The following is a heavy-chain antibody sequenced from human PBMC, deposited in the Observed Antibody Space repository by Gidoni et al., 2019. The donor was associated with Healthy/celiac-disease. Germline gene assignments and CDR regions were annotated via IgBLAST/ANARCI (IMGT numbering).Heavy chain of an antibody. CDR2: IIPICGTA. J-gene: IGHJ3*02. V-gene: IGHV1-69*01. CDR1: GGTFSSYA. Sequence: QVQLVQSGAEVKKPGSSVKVSCKASGGTFSSYAISWVRQAPGQGLEWMGGIIPICGTANYAQKFQGRVTITADESTSTAYMELSSLRSEDTAVYYCARSPSLYGDSTGALDAFDIWGQGTMVTVSS. CDR3: ARSPSLYGDSTGALDAFDI. D-gene: IGHD4-17*01.